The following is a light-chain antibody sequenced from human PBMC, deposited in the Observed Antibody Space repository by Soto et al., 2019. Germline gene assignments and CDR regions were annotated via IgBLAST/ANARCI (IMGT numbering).Light chain of an antibody. V-gene: IGLV2-18*02. CDR3: SSYTDTYYV. Sequence: QSALTQPPSVSGSPGQSVTISCTGTSSDVANYNRVSWYQQPPGTAPKLMIYDVTYRPSGVPDRFSGSKSGNTASLTISGLQAEAEADYYCSSYTDTYYVFGTGTNVTVL. CDR2: DVT. J-gene: IGLJ1*01. CDR1: SSDVANYNR.